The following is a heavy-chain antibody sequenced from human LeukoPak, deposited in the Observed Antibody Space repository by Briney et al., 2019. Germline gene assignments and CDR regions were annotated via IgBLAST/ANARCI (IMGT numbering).Heavy chain of an antibody. V-gene: IGHV4-59*01. CDR2: IYYSGNT. CDR3: ARAPGGNPTTHYFDY. Sequence: SETLSLTCTVSGGSISSYSWSWIRQPPGKGLEWIGYIYYSGNTNYNPSLKSRVTISLDTSKNQFSLNLSSVTAADTALYYCARAPGGNPTTHYFDYWGQGTLVTVSS. J-gene: IGHJ4*02. D-gene: IGHD1-14*01. CDR1: GGSISSYS.